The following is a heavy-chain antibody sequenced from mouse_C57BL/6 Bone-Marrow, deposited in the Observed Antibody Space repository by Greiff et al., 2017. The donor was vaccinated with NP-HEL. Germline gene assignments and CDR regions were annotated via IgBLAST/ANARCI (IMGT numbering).Heavy chain of an antibody. CDR1: GYTFTSYG. Sequence: QVQLQQSGAELARPGASVKLSCKASGYTFTSYGISWVKQRTGQGLEWIGEIYPRSGNTYYNEKFKRKATLTADKSSSTAYMELRSLTSEDSAVYFCASPYYYGSSPYYFDYWGQGTTLTVSS. V-gene: IGHV1-81*01. D-gene: IGHD1-1*01. J-gene: IGHJ2*01. CDR3: ASPYYYGSSPYYFDY. CDR2: IYPRSGNT.